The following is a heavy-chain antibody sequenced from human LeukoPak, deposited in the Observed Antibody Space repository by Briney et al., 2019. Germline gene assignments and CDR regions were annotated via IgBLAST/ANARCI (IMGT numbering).Heavy chain of an antibody. CDR1: GYTFTGYY. J-gene: IGHJ4*02. D-gene: IGHD2-2*01. V-gene: IGHV1-2*02. CDR3: ARANPLYCSSTTCLFDF. CDR2: INPNSDDT. Sequence: ASVTVSCKASGYTFTGYYMHWVRQAPGQGFEWMGWINPNSDDTNYAQKFQGRVTMTRDTSISTAHMELSRLRSDDTAVNYCARANPLYCSSTTCLFDFWGQGTLVTVSS.